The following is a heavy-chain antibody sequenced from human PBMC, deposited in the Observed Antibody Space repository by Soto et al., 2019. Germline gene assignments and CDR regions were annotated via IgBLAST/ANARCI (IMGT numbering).Heavy chain of an antibody. CDR3: ARAPNILTVKYSFDY. CDR2: IIPIFGTA. J-gene: IGHJ4*02. CDR1: GGTFSSYS. D-gene: IGHD3-9*01. Sequence: QVQLVQSGAEVKKPGSSVKVSCKASGGTFSSYSINWVRQAPGQGLEWMGGIIPIFGTANNAQKFQGRVTITAEESATTVYMELSSLRSEDTAVYYCARAPNILTVKYSFDYWGQGTLVTVSS. V-gene: IGHV1-69*01.